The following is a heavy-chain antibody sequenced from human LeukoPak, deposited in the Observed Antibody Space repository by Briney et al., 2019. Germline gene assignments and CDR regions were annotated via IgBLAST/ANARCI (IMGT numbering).Heavy chain of an antibody. D-gene: IGHD1-26*01. V-gene: IGHV3-30*04. Sequence: PGGSLRLSCAASGFTFSSYAMHWVRQAPGKGLEWVALISYDGSNKYYADSVKGRFTISRDNAKNSLYLQMNSLRAEDTAVYYCARATRGVGSNFDYWDQGTLVTVSS. J-gene: IGHJ4*02. CDR1: GFTFSSYA. CDR2: ISYDGSNK. CDR3: ARATRGVGSNFDY.